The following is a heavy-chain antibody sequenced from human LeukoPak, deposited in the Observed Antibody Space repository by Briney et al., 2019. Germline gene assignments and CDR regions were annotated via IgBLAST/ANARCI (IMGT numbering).Heavy chain of an antibody. D-gene: IGHD1-14*01. CDR2: ISSNGGST. Sequence: GSLRLSCAASGFTFSSYWMHWVRQAPGKGLEYVSAISSNGGSTYYADSVKGRFTISRDNSKNTLYLQMSGLRAEDTAVYYCVKDITGITDYWGQGTLVTVSS. J-gene: IGHJ4*02. CDR3: VKDITGITDY. V-gene: IGHV3-64D*09. CDR1: GFTFSSYW.